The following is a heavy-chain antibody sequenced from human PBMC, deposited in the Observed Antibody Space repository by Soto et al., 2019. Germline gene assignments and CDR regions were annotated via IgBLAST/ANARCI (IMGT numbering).Heavy chain of an antibody. D-gene: IGHD6-19*01. CDR3: ARRSIAVADRGLWFDP. V-gene: IGHV1-69*13. CDR1: GGTFSSYA. J-gene: IGHJ5*02. Sequence: SVKVSCKASGGTFSSYAISWVRQAPGQGLEWMGGIIPIFGTANYAQKFQGRVTITADESTSTAYMELSSLRSEDTAVYYCARRSIAVADRGLWFDPWGQGTLVTVSS. CDR2: IIPIFGTA.